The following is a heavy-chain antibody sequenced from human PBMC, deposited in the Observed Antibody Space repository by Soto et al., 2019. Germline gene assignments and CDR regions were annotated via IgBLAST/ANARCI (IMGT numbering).Heavy chain of an antibody. Sequence: GSLRLSCAASGFTFSSYAMSWVRQAPGKGLEWVSAISGSGGSTYYADSVKGRFTISRDNSKNTLYLQMNSLRAEDTAVYYCAKDLALLPAVRNPVVYWGQGTLVTVSS. D-gene: IGHD2-21*01. J-gene: IGHJ4*02. CDR1: GFTFSSYA. V-gene: IGHV3-23*01. CDR2: ISGSGGST. CDR3: AKDLALLPAVRNPVVY.